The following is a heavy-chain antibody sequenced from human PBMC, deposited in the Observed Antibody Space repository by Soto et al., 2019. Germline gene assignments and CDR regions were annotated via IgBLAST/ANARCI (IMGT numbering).Heavy chain of an antibody. Sequence: GGSLRLSCAASGFTFSGSAMHWVRQASGKGLEWVGRIRSKANSYATAYAASVKGRFTISRDDSKNTAYLQMNSLKTEDTAVYYCETLPYCSSTSCYEGYWGQGTLVTVSS. CDR3: ETLPYCSSTSCYEGY. D-gene: IGHD2-2*01. J-gene: IGHJ4*02. CDR1: GFTFSGSA. CDR2: IRSKANSYAT. V-gene: IGHV3-73*01.